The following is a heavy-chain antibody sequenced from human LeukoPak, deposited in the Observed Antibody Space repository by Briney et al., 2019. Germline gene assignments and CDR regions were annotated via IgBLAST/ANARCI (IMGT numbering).Heavy chain of an antibody. J-gene: IGHJ4*02. D-gene: IGHD6-13*01. V-gene: IGHV3-30*04. CDR1: GFTFSSYA. Sequence: GGSLRLSCAASGFTFSSYAIHWVRQAPGKGLEWVAVISYDGSTKYNADSVKGRFTISRDNSKNTLYLQMNSLRPEDTAVYYCARDGTAVGINYDYWGQGTLVTVSS. CDR3: ARDGTAVGINYDY. CDR2: ISYDGSTK.